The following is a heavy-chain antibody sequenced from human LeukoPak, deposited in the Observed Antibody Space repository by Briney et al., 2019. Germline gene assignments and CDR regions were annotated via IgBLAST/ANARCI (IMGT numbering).Heavy chain of an antibody. CDR3: ASLFGCYGDAFDI. J-gene: IGHJ3*02. D-gene: IGHD1-26*01. Sequence: SETLSLTCTVSGGSISSSSYYWGWIRQPPGKGLEWIGSIYYSGSTYYNPSLKSRVTISVDTSKNQFSLKLSSVTAADTAVYYCASLFGCYGDAFDIWGQGTMVTVSS. CDR1: GGSISSSSYY. CDR2: IYYSGST. V-gene: IGHV4-39*07.